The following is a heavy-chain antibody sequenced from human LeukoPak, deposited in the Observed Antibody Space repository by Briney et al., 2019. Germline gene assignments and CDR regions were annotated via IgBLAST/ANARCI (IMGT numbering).Heavy chain of an antibody. V-gene: IGHV1-2*02. J-gene: IGHJ6*03. CDR3: ARGWSIAARPYYYYMDV. Sequence: AASVKVSCKASGYTFTGYYMHWVRQAPGQGLEWMGWINPNSGGTNYAQKFQGRVTMTRDTSISTAYMELSRLRSDDTAVYYCARGWSIAARPYYYYMDVWGKGTTVTVSS. CDR1: GYTFTGYY. D-gene: IGHD6-6*01. CDR2: INPNSGGT.